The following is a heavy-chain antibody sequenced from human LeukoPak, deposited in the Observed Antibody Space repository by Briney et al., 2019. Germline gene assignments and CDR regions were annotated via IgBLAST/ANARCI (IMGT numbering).Heavy chain of an antibody. CDR1: GFTFSSFN. CDR3: ARPFGIAAHDY. D-gene: IGHD6-13*01. CDR2: ISSSGSHI. Sequence: PGGSLRLSCSASGFTFSSFNMNWVRQAPGKGLEWVSSISSSGSHIYYADSVKGRFTISRDNTKNSLYLQMSSLRAEDTAVYYCARPFGIAAHDYWGQGTLVTVSS. V-gene: IGHV3-21*01. J-gene: IGHJ4*02.